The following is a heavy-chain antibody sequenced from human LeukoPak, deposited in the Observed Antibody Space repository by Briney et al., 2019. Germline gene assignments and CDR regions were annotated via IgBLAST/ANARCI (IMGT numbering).Heavy chain of an antibody. J-gene: IGHJ3*02. Sequence: GGSLRLSCAASGFTFSSYGMSWVRQAPGKGLEWVSAITGSGGYTYYADSVKGRFTISRDNSKNTLYLQMNSLRAEDTAVYYCAKDTDSKRLNDAFDIWGQGTMVTVSS. D-gene: IGHD4-11*01. CDR1: GFTFSSYG. CDR3: AKDTDSKRLNDAFDI. CDR2: ITGSGGYT. V-gene: IGHV3-23*01.